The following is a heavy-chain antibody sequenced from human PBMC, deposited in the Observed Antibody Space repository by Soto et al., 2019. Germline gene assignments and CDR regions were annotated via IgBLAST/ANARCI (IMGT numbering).Heavy chain of an antibody. CDR1: GYTFSSRG. CDR2: ISTHNAQT. Sequence: QAQLVQSGPEVKEPGASVKVSCKASGYTFSSRGIYWVRQAPGQGLEWMGWISTHNAQTHYAQSLQGRVTLTTDTSTSTAYMDLRSLRSDDTAVYYCVREAGDYDWYFDLWGRGTPVTVSS. CDR3: VREAGDYDWYFDL. J-gene: IGHJ2*01. V-gene: IGHV1-18*01. D-gene: IGHD4-17*01.